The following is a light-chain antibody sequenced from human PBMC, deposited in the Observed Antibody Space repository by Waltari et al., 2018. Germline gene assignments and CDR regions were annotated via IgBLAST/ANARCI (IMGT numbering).Light chain of an antibody. CDR1: SGSVSTTYY. CDR2: KTN. CDR3: VLYMGSGISI. J-gene: IGLJ2*01. V-gene: IGLV8-61*01. Sequence: QTVVTQEPSFSVSPGGTVTLTCGLNSGSVSTTYYPGWVQQTPGQALRTLIYKTNTRSSGVPDRFSGSILGDKAALTITGAQADDESDYYCVLYMGSGISIFGGGTKLTVL.